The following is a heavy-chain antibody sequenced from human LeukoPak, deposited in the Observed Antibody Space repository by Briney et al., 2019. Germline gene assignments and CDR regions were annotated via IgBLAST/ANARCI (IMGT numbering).Heavy chain of an antibody. J-gene: IGHJ6*02. CDR2: INANSGDT. Sequence: ASVKVSCKASGYTFSGYYMHWVRLAPGQGLEWMGWINANSGDTKCAQKFQGRVTMTRDTSISAAYMELSRLRSDDTAVYYCTRDHCSYINCHEDYYYGMDVWGQGTTVTVSS. CDR3: TRDHCSYINCHEDYYYGMDV. CDR1: GYTFSGYY. D-gene: IGHD2-15*01. V-gene: IGHV1-2*02.